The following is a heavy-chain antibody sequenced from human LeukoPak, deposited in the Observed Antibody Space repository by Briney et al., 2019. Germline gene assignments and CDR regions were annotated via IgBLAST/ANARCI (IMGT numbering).Heavy chain of an antibody. Sequence: GGSLRLSCAASGFTFSDYYMSWIRQAPGKGLEWVSYISSSSTYTNYADSVKGRFTISRDNAKNSLYLQMNSLRVEDTAVYYCAKERASTTHFDYWGQGTLVTVSS. CDR2: ISSSSTYT. CDR1: GFTFSDYY. CDR3: AKERASTTHFDY. V-gene: IGHV3-11*06. J-gene: IGHJ4*02. D-gene: IGHD1-7*01.